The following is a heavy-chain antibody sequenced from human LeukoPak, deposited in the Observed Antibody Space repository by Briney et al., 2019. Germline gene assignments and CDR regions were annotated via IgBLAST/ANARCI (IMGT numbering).Heavy chain of an antibody. CDR3: ASFVGVSRHSDPLYYYYMDV. Sequence: PSPTLSLTWAVYGGSFSGYYWSCIRQPPGNWLGWIGVINHSGSTNYNPSLKSRVTISVDTSKNQFSLKLSPVTAADTAVYYCASFVGVSRHSDPLYYYYMDVWGKGTTVIVSS. CDR1: GGSFSGYY. V-gene: IGHV4-34*01. CDR2: INHSGST. J-gene: IGHJ6*03. D-gene: IGHD1-26*01.